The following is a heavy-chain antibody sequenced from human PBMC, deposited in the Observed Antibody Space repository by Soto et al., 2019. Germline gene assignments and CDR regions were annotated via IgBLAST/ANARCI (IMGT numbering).Heavy chain of an antibody. V-gene: IGHV4-39*01. CDR1: GGPISSSGHF. D-gene: IGHD1-26*01. J-gene: IGHJ4*02. Sequence: QLQLQESGPGLVKPSETLSRICSVSGGPISSSGHFWAWIRQPPGRGLEWLATIYYTGTTYYNPSLKSRLTISMDTSKDQFSLDLTSMTAADTALYFCARRVYSGSGRDYFDRWGQGSLVTVSS. CDR3: ARRVYSGSGRDYFDR. CDR2: IYYTGTT.